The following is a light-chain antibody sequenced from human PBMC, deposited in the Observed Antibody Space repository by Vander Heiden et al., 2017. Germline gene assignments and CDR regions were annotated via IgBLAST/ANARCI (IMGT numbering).Light chain of an antibody. CDR3: QQHSYWPLLT. Sequence: EIVLTQSPATLSLSPGERATLSCRASQSVSSYLAWYQQKPGQAPRLLIYGASNRATGIPARFSGSGSGTDFTLTISSLEPEDFAIYYCQQHSYWPLLTFGGGTKVEIK. V-gene: IGKV3-11*01. CDR2: GAS. J-gene: IGKJ4*01. CDR1: QSVSSY.